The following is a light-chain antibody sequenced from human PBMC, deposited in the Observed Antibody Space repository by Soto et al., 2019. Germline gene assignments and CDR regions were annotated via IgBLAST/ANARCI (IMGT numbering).Light chain of an antibody. CDR3: QQCYSSPHT. CDR2: GAS. Sequence: DIQMTQAPSSLSASVEDRVTISCRASETIATYLNWYQQKPGRVPEVLIYGASRLQREIPSRFTGSGYWINFTLTINNLQPADCATYYRQQCYSSPHTVGQGT. J-gene: IGKJ2*01. CDR1: ETIATY. V-gene: IGKV1-39*01.